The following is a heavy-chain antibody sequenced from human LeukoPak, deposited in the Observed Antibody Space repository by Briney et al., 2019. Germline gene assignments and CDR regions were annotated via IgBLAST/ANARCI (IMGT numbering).Heavy chain of an antibody. CDR3: ARDRERSGWPYWYFDL. V-gene: IGHV4-59*12. CDR1: GGSINSYY. D-gene: IGHD6-19*01. Sequence: SETLSLTCTVSGGSINSYYWSWIRQPPGKGLEWIGEIYHSGSTNYNPSLKSRVTISVDKSKNQFSLKLSSVTAADTAVYYCARDRERSGWPYWYFDLWGRGTLVTVSS. CDR2: IYHSGST. J-gene: IGHJ2*01.